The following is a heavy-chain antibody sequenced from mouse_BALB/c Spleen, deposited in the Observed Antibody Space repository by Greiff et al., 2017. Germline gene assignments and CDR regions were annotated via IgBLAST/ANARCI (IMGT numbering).Heavy chain of an antibody. J-gene: IGHJ2*01. CDR1: GFAFSSYD. CDR3: ARPLNTTVVALYYFDD. V-gene: IGHV5-12-1*01. D-gene: IGHD1-1*01. CDR2: ISSGGGST. Sequence: EVLLVESGGGLVKPGGSLKLSCAASGFAFSSYDMSWVRQTPEKRLEWVAYISSGGGSTYYPDTVKGRFTISRDNAKNTLYLQMSSLKSEDTAMYYCARPLNTTVVALYYFDDWGQGTTLTVSS.